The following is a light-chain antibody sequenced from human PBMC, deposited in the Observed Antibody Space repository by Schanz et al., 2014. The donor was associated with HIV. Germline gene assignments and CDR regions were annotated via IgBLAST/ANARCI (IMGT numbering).Light chain of an antibody. J-gene: IGKJ2*01. CDR2: DAS. CDR3: QQYNSWPPMYT. CDR1: QSVDTY. V-gene: IGKV3-15*01. Sequence: EVLLTQSPAPLSVSPGESATLSCRASQSVDTYLAWYQQKPGQAPRLLIYDASSRATGIPARFSGSGSGTDFTLTISSLEPEDFAVYYCQQYNSWPPMYTFGQGTKLEMK.